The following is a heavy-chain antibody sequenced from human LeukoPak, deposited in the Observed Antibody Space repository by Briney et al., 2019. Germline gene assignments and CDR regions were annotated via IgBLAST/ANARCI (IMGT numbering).Heavy chain of an antibody. CDR1: GYTFTSYG. V-gene: IGHV1-18*01. J-gene: IGHJ4*02. D-gene: IGHD2-2*01. CDR2: ISAYNGNT. Sequence: GASVKVSCEASGYTFTSYGISWVRQAPGQGLEWMGWISAYNGNTNYAQKLQGRVTMTTDTSTSTAYMELRSLRSDDTAVYYCARFIVVVPAAMEGFDYWGQGTLVTVSS. CDR3: ARFIVVVPAAMEGFDY.